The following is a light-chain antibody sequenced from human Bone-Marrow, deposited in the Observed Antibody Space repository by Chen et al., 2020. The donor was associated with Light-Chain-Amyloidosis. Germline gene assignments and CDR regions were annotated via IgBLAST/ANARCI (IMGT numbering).Light chain of an antibody. CDR1: KLGEKY. CDR3: QVWDSTTVV. V-gene: IGLV3-1*01. Sequence: SYELTQPPSVSLSPGQTASITCSGDKLGEKYTCWYQQKPGQSPLLVVYQDTKRPSGSPERFSGSNSGNTATLNISGTQAMDEADYYGQVWDSTTVVFGGGTKVTVL. J-gene: IGLJ2*01. CDR2: QDT.